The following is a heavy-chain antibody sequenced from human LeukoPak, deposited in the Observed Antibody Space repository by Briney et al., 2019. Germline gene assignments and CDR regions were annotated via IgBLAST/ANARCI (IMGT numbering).Heavy chain of an antibody. CDR1: GFTFSSYS. J-gene: IGHJ4*02. D-gene: IGHD2-21*02. Sequence: PGGSLRLSCAASGFTFSSYSMNWVRQAPGKGLEWVASISSISSSYIYYADSVKGRFTISRDNAKNSLYLQMNSLRAEDTAVYYCAKDANLVTTLDYWGQGTLVTVSS. CDR2: ISSISSSYI. V-gene: IGHV3-21*01. CDR3: AKDANLVTTLDY.